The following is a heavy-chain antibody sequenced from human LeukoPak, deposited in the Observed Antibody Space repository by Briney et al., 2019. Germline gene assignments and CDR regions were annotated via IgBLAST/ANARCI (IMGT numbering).Heavy chain of an antibody. CDR3: TVLGY. J-gene: IGHJ4*02. D-gene: IGHD3-16*01. Sequence: GGSLRLSCATSGFTFHKHWLTWVRQAPGKGLEWVANIKHDGSEKYYVDSVKGRFTISRDNANNSVSPLMSSLRVDDTAVYYCTVLGYWGQGTLVTVSS. V-gene: IGHV3-7*01. CDR2: IKHDGSEK. CDR1: GFTFHKHW.